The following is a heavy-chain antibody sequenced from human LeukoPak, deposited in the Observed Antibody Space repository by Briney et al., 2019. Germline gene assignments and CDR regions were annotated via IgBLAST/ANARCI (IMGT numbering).Heavy chain of an antibody. D-gene: IGHD3-22*01. CDR2: IWSDGSNK. J-gene: IGHJ6*02. V-gene: IGHV3-33*08. CDR1: GFTFSSYG. Sequence: PGRSLRLSCAASGFTFSSYGIHWVRQAPGKGLEWVAVIWSDGSNKYYADSVKGRFTISRDNSKNTLYLQMNSLRAEDTAVYYCATSYSSGYHYGTYFYYGMDVWGQGTTVTVSS. CDR3: ATSYSSGYHYGTYFYYGMDV.